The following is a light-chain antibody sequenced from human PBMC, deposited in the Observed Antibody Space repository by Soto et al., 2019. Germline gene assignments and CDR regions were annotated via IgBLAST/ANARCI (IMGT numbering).Light chain of an antibody. CDR1: QSVSRN. Sequence: EIVMTQSPATLSVSPGERATLSCRASQSVSRNLAWYQQRPGQAPRLLISGASTRATGIAARFSGSGSGREFTLTISSLPSEAYAIYYCQQYTDWPLTFGQGTKVDIK. CDR2: GAS. CDR3: QQYTDWPLT. V-gene: IGKV3-15*01. J-gene: IGKJ1*01.